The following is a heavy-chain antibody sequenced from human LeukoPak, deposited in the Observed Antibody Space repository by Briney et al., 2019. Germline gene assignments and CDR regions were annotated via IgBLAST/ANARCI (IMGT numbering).Heavy chain of an antibody. CDR3: ARGGMVRRVMGAFDI. CDR1: AFTFSAYG. J-gene: IGHJ3*02. CDR2: ISSSSYI. V-gene: IGHV3-21*01. Sequence: GGSLRLSCAGSAFTFSAYGMHWVRQAPGKGLDWVSSISSSSYIYHADSVKGRFTVSRDNAKNSLYLQMNSLRAEDTAVFYCARGGMVRRVMGAFDIWGQGTLVTVSS. D-gene: IGHD3-10*01.